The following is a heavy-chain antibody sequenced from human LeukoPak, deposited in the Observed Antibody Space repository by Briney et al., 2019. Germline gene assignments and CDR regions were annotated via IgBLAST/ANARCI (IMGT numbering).Heavy chain of an antibody. CDR3: ARGREQLAPFDY. D-gene: IGHD6-6*01. J-gene: IGHJ4*02. Sequence: SSETLSLTCTVSGGSISSYYWSRIRQPPGKGLEWIGYIYYSGSTNYNPSLKSRVTISVDTSKNQFSLKLSSVTAADTAVYYCARGREQLAPFDYWGQGTLVTVSS. CDR1: GGSISSYY. CDR2: IYYSGST. V-gene: IGHV4-59*01.